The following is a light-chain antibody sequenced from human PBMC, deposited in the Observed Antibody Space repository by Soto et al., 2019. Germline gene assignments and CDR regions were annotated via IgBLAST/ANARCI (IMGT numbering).Light chain of an antibody. CDR2: GAS. V-gene: IGKV3-20*01. Sequence: EIVLTQSPGSLSLSPGERGTLSCRASQSVDSSFFAWYQQKPDQAPRLLIYGASNRATGIPDRFSGSGSGTDFPIPIGRRGPEDFAVYYCKQNVSSLTSGKGTKGKPN. CDR1: QSVDSSF. J-gene: IGKJ1*01. CDR3: KQNVSSLT.